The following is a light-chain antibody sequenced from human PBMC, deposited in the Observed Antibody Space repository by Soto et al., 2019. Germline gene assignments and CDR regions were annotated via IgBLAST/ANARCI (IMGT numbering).Light chain of an antibody. J-gene: IGLJ1*01. CDR1: SSDVGGYNY. V-gene: IGLV2-11*01. Sequence: SALTQPRSVSGSPGQSVTISCTGTSSDVGGYNYVSWYQQHPGKAPKLMIDDVSKRPSGVPDRFSGSKSGNTASLTISGLQAEDEADYYCCSYAGSYTWVFGTGTKLSVL. CDR3: CSYAGSYTWV. CDR2: DVS.